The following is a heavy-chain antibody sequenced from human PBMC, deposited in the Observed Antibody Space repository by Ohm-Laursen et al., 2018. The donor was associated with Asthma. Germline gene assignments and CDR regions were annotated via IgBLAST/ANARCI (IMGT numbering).Heavy chain of an antibody. J-gene: IGHJ4*02. Sequence: SLRLSCTAPGFTFSTYAMTWVRQAPGRGLEWVSTISARGGDTNYAGSVKGRFTISRDNSKNTLYLQMNSLRVEDTAVYYCARMDGGDSRKDKSDYWGQGTLVTVSS. CDR3: ARMDGGDSRKDKSDY. CDR2: ISARGGDT. D-gene: IGHD3-22*01. CDR1: GFTFSTYA. V-gene: IGHV3-23*01.